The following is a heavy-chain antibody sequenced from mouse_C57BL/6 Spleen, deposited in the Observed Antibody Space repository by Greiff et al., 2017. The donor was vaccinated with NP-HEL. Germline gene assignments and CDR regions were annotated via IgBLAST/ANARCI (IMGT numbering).Heavy chain of an antibody. CDR1: GYTFTSYW. CDR3: ARWLLRSYAMDY. Sequence: QVQLQQPGTELVKPGASVKLSCKASGYTFTSYWMHWVKQRPGQGLEWIGNINPSNGGPNYNEKFKSKATLTVDKSSSTAYMQLSSLTSEDSAVYYCARWLLRSYAMDYWGQGTSVTVSS. J-gene: IGHJ4*01. CDR2: INPSNGGP. V-gene: IGHV1-53*01. D-gene: IGHD2-3*01.